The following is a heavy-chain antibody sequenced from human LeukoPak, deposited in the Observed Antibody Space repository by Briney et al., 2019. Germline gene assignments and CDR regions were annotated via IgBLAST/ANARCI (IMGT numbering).Heavy chain of an antibody. J-gene: IGHJ5*02. CDR2: VHYSGSTSGST. CDR3: ARVISGGFYNWFDP. Sequence: SQTLSLTCTVSGGSISSYYWSWIRQPPGKGLEWIGSVHYSGSTSGSTNYNPSLKSRVTILVDTSKNQFSLKLSSVTAADTAVYYCARVISGGFYNWFDPWGQGALVTVSS. CDR1: GGSISSYY. V-gene: IGHV4-59*01. D-gene: IGHD2-15*01.